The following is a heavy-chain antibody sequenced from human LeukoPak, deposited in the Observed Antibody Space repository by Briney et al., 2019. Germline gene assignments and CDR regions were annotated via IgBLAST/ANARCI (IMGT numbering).Heavy chain of an antibody. CDR1: GYSFTSYW. CDR3: ARHPTLYGSELDY. CDR2: IYPGDSDT. D-gene: IGHD3-10*01. J-gene: IGHJ4*02. Sequence: GESLKISCEGSGYSFTSYWIGWVRQMPGKGLEWMGIIYPGDSDTRYSPSFQGQVTISADKSISTAYLQWSSLKASDTAMYYCARHPTLYGSELDYWGQGTLVTVSS. V-gene: IGHV5-51*01.